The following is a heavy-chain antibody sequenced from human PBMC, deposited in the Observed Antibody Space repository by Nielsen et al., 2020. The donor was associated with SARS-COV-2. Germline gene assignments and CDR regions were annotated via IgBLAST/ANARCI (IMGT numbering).Heavy chain of an antibody. CDR2: INTNTGNP. V-gene: IGHV7-4-1*02. Sequence: WVRQAPGQGLEWMGWINTNTGNPTYAQGFTGRFVFSLDTSVSTAYLQISSLKAEDTAVYYCARDPTWSSPYYCYYGMDVWGQGTTVTVSS. CDR3: ARDPTWSSPYYCYYGMDV. J-gene: IGHJ6*02. D-gene: IGHD2-15*01.